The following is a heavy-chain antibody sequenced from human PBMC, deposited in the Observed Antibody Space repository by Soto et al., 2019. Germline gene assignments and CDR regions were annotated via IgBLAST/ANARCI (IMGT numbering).Heavy chain of an antibody. CDR1: GFTFSSYA. V-gene: IGHV3-30-3*01. D-gene: IGHD5-18*01. J-gene: IGHJ4*02. CDR2: ISYDGSNK. Sequence: QVQLVESGGGVVQPGRSLRLSCAASGFTFSSYAMHWVRQAPGKGLEWVAVISYDGSNKYYADSVKGRFTISRDNSKNTLYLQMNSLRAEDTAVYYCARALARTVHRVTLTTYYFDYWGQGTLVTVSS. CDR3: ARALARTVHRVTLTTYYFDY.